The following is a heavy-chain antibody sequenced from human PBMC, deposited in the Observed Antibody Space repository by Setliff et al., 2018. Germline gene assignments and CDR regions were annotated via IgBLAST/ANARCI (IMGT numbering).Heavy chain of an antibody. Sequence: GGSLRLSCAASGFTFSSYAMHWVRQAPGKGLEWVAVISYDGSNKYYAGSVKGRFTISRDNSKNTLYLQMNSLRAEDTAVYYCTGSHRTVVTVRPYWGQGTLVTVSS. V-gene: IGHV3-30-3*01. CDR3: TGSHRTVVTVRPY. J-gene: IGHJ4*02. CDR2: ISYDGSNK. D-gene: IGHD2-21*02. CDR1: GFTFSSYA.